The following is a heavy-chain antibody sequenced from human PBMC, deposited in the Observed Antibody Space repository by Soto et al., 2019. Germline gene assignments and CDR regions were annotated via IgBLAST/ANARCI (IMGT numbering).Heavy chain of an antibody. Sequence: QVQLQESGPGLVKPSQTLSLTCTVSGGSINGGGYIWSWIRQTPGKGLEWIGHIYNSGTTYTNPSLNSRATISGDTSPNQFSLNLKSVTAADTAVYYCARGPSTDKFDYWGQGTLVTVSS. CDR3: ARGPSTDKFDY. CDR2: IYNSGTT. D-gene: IGHD2-2*01. V-gene: IGHV4-30-4*01. CDR1: GGSINGGGYI. J-gene: IGHJ4*02.